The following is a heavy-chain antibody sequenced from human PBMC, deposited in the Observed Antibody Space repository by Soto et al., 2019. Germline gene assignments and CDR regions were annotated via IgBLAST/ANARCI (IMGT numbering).Heavy chain of an antibody. V-gene: IGHV1-8*01. D-gene: IGHD2-2*01. Sequence: ASVKVSCKASGYTFSSYDVNWVRQASGQGLEWVGWMNPNSGNTGYAQKFQGRVTMTRDTSISTAYMEVSSLRPEDTAVYYCARGRGVSGSQLPKNYYDYYMDVWGEGTTVTVSS. CDR1: GYTFSSYD. CDR3: ARGRGVSGSQLPKNYYDYYMDV. J-gene: IGHJ6*03. CDR2: MNPNSGNT.